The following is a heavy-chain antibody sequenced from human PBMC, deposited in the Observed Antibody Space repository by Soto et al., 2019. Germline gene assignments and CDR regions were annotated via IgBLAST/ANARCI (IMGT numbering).Heavy chain of an antibody. CDR3: ARDGCSGGSCYTGRYGMDV. CDR2: ISSSSSYT. J-gene: IGHJ6*02. D-gene: IGHD2-15*01. CDR1: GFTFRDYY. Sequence: PGGSLRLSCAASGFTFRDYYMSWIRQAPGKGLEWVSYISSSSSYTNYADSVKGRFTISRDNAKNSLYLQMNSLRAEDTAVYYCARDGCSGGSCYTGRYGMDVWGQGTTVTVSS. V-gene: IGHV3-11*06.